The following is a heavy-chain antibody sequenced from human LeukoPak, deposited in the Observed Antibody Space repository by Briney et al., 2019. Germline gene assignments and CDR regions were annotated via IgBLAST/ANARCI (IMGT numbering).Heavy chain of an antibody. CDR2: IDTDGIST. CDR3: VVSSGWPKY. CDR1: GFTFSTYW. Sequence: GGSLRLSCEASGFTFSTYWMHWVRQAPGKGLVWVSRIDTDGISTAYADSVKGRFTISRDNAKNTVYLQMNSLRGEDTAVYYCVVSSGWPKYWGQGTLVAVSA. J-gene: IGHJ4*02. V-gene: IGHV3-74*01. D-gene: IGHD6-19*01.